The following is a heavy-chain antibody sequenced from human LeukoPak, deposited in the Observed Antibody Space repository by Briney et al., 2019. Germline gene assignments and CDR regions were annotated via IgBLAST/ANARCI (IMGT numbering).Heavy chain of an antibody. V-gene: IGHV3-48*02. D-gene: IGHD3-10*01. J-gene: IGHJ4*02. CDR2: ISSSSSKTV. CDR1: GFTFSDYS. Sequence: GGSLRLSCAASGFTFSDYSMNWVRQAPGKGLEWVSYISSSSSKTVYYADSVKGRFTISRDNSKNTLYLQMNSLRAEDTAVYYCAKIHELNVLLWFGESRDYWGQGTLVTVSS. CDR3: AKIHELNVLLWFGESRDY.